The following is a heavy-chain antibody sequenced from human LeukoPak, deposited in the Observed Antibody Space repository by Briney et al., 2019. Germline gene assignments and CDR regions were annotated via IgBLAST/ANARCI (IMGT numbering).Heavy chain of an antibody. J-gene: IGHJ6*02. CDR2: ISHTGDTT. V-gene: IGHV3-23*01. D-gene: IGHD1-1*01. CDR1: GFTFSDYY. Sequence: GGSLRLSCAASGFTFSDYYMSWIRQAPGKGLEWVSTISHTGDTTYYADSVKGRFTISRDNSKNTLYLQMNSLRVGDTAVYYCAKAGRNWAPPNYYGMDVWGQGTTVTVSS. CDR3: AKAGRNWAPPNYYGMDV.